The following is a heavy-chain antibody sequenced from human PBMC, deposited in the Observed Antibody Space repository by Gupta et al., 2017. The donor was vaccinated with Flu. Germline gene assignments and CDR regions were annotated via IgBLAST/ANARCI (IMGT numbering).Heavy chain of an antibody. CDR1: GGILSSYA. Sequence: QVKLVQSGAEVKKPGSSVTVSCKASGGILSSYAISWVRRDPGQGLEWMGGIIPIFGTANYAQKFQGRVTITADESTSTAYMELSSQRSEDTAVYYCARERVYDYGDYGVRRAFDIWGQGTMVTVSS. CDR2: IIPIFGTA. D-gene: IGHD4-17*01. CDR3: ARERVYDYGDYGVRRAFDI. V-gene: IGHV1-69*01. J-gene: IGHJ3*02.